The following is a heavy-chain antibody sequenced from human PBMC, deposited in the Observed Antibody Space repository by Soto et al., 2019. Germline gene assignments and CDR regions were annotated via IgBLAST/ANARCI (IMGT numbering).Heavy chain of an antibody. V-gene: IGHV4-34*01. Sequence: SETLSLTCAVYGGSFSGYYWSWIRQPPGKGLEWIGEINHSGSTNYNPSLKSRVTISVDTSKNQFSLKLSSVTAADTAVYYYARVGRYCSGGSCYSGGHGMDVWGQGTTVTVSS. J-gene: IGHJ6*02. CDR1: GGSFSGYY. CDR2: INHSGST. D-gene: IGHD2-15*01. CDR3: ARVGRYCSGGSCYSGGHGMDV.